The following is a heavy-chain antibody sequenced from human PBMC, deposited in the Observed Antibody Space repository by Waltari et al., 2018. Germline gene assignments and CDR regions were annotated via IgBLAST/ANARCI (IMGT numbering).Heavy chain of an antibody. J-gene: IGHJ4*02. CDR2: IYHSGKT. Sequence: QVQLQESGPGLVKPSGTLSLTCAVSGDSISSKYWWNWVRQSPGKGLEWIGEIYHSGKTYYNPSLKSRVTISVDKSKNQFSLNLSSVTAADTAVYYCAADRGVGLYFDYWGQGTLVTVSS. D-gene: IGHD2-8*02. CDR1: GDSISSKYW. V-gene: IGHV4-4*02. CDR3: AADRGVGLYFDY.